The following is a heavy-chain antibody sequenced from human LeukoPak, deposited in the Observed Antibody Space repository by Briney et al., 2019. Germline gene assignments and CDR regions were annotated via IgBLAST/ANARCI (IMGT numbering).Heavy chain of an antibody. J-gene: IGHJ3*02. CDR1: GGSISSYY. CDR2: IYYSGST. D-gene: IGHD5-18*01. CDR3: ARDLDTAMVKGVFAFDI. Sequence: SETLSLTCTVSGGSISSYYWSWIRQPPGKGLEWIGYIYYSGSTNYNPSLKSRVTISVDTSKNQFSLKLSSVTAADTAVYYCARDLDTAMVKGVFAFDIWGQGTMVTVSS. V-gene: IGHV4-59*01.